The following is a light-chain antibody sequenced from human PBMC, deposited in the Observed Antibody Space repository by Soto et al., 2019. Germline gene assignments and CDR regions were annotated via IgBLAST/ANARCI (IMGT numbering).Light chain of an antibody. CDR1: SSNIGNNY. V-gene: IGLV1-51*01. CDR3: VTSHSSLSPVV. J-gene: IGLJ2*01. Sequence: QTVVTQPPSVSAAPGQKVSISCSGSSSNIGNNYVSWYQHLPGTAPRLLIYDNDKRPSGIPDRFSGSKSGTSATLGITGLQTGDEADYYCVTSHSSLSPVVFGAGTKLTV. CDR2: DND.